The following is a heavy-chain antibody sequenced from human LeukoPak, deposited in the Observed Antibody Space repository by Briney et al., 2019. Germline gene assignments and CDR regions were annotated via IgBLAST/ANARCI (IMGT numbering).Heavy chain of an antibody. CDR2: ISSSSSHI. CDR1: GFTLSSYS. D-gene: IGHD2-2*02. J-gene: IGHJ4*02. CDR3: ANTILTGAL. Sequence: GGSLRLSCAVSGFTLSSYSMNWVRQAPGKELEWVSSISSSSSHIYYADSVKGRFTISRDNAKNSLYLQMNSLRAEDTAVYYCANTILTGALWGQGTLVTVSS. V-gene: IGHV3-21*01.